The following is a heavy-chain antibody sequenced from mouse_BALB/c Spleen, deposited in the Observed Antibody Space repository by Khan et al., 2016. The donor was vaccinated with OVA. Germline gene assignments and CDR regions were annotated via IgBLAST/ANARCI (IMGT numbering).Heavy chain of an antibody. V-gene: IGHV9-1*02. CDR2: INTYTGEP. CDR1: GYTFTNYG. CDR3: ARGASYWYFDV. J-gene: IGHJ1*01. Sequence: QIQLVQSGPELKKPGETVKISCKASGYTFTNYGMNWVKQAPGKGLKWMGWINTYTGEPTYTDDFKGRFAFSLETSASTAYLQINNLKNDDMATXFCARGASYWYFDVWGAGTTVTVSS.